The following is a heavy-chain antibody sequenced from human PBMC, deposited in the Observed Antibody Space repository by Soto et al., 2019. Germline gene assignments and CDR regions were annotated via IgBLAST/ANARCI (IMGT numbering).Heavy chain of an antibody. D-gene: IGHD3-3*01. CDR2: ISGSGGST. J-gene: IGHJ6*03. CDR3: AKDGTLRSMGGYYYMDV. V-gene: IGHV3-23*01. Sequence: GGSLRLSCAASGFTFSSYAMSWVRQAPGKGLEWVSAISGSGGSTYYADSVKGRFTISRDNSKNTLYLQMNSLRAEDTAVYYCAKDGTLRSMGGYYYMDVWGKGTTVTVSS. CDR1: GFTFSSYA.